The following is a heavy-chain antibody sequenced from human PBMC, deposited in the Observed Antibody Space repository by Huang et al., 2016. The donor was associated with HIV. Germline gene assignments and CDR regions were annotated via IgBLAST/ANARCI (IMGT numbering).Heavy chain of an antibody. CDR2: SNPKRGGT. V-gene: IGHV1-2*02. D-gene: IGHD6-6*01. CDR1: GYTFTDSN. J-gene: IGHJ4*02. CDR3: ARDWSFGSSTSPAD. Sequence: VQLVQSGAEVKNPGASVRVSCTASGYTFTDSNVHWVRQAPGQGLEGVGWSNPKRGGTIYAQRFQGRVTMTRDTTISTVHMDLRRIQSDDTAVYFCARDWSFGSSTSPADWGQGTLVTVSS.